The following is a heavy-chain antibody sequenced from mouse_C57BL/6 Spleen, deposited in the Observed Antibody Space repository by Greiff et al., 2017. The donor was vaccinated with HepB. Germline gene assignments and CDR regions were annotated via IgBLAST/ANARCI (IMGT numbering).Heavy chain of an antibody. CDR2: IYPGDGDT. Sequence: QVQLQQSGPELVKPGASVKISCKASGYAFSSSWMNWVKQRPGKGLEWIGRIYPGDGDTNYNGKFKGKATLTADKSSSTAYMQLSSLTSEDSAVYCCARDYEYAGFDYWGQGTTLTVSS. J-gene: IGHJ2*01. V-gene: IGHV1-82*01. D-gene: IGHD2-4*01. CDR3: ARDYEYAGFDY. CDR1: GYAFSSSW.